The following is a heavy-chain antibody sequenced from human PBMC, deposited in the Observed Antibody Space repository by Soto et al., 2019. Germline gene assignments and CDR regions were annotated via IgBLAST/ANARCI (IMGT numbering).Heavy chain of an antibody. CDR1: GFTFTSST. CDR2: IVVGSGNT. Sequence: GPPVKVSCKASGFTFTSSTMQWVRQARGQRLEWIGWIVVGSGNTNYAQKFQERVTITRDMSTSTAYMELSSLRSEDTAVYYCAAIAARAGDYYFDYWGQGTLVTVSS. J-gene: IGHJ4*02. D-gene: IGHD6-6*01. CDR3: AAIAARAGDYYFDY. V-gene: IGHV1-58*02.